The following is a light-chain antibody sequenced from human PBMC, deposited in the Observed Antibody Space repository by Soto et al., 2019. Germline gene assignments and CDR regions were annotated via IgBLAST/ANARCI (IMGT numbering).Light chain of an antibody. Sequence: QSALTQPRSVSGSPGHSVTLSCTGTSSDVGGYNYISWYQHHPGKAPKVMIYDVSKRPSEVPDRFSGSKSGNTVSLTISGLQAEDEADYYCCSYAGRTTWVFGGGAQLTVL. J-gene: IGLJ2*01. CDR3: CSYAGRTTWV. CDR2: DVS. V-gene: IGLV2-11*01. CDR1: SSDVGGYNY.